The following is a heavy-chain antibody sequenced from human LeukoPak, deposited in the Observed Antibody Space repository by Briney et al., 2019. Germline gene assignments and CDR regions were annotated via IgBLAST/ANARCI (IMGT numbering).Heavy chain of an antibody. V-gene: IGHV1-2*02. CDR1: GYTFTGYY. D-gene: IGHD6-19*01. CDR3: ARDLGGPGEQWLVPGY. CDR2: INPNSGGT. J-gene: IGHJ4*02. Sequence: GASVKVSCKASGYTFTGYYMHWVRQAPGQGLEWMGWINPNSGGTNYAQKFQGRVTMTRDTSISTAYMELSRLRSDDTAVYYCARDLGGPGEQWLVPGYWGQGTLVTVSS.